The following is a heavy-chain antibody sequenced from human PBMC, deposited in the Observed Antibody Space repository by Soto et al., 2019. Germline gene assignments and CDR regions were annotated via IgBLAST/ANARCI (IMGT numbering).Heavy chain of an antibody. CDR3: ARGSYYDSSGYHSSVDP. J-gene: IGHJ5*02. D-gene: IGHD3-22*01. CDR1: GGTFSSYA. Sequence: SMKVSCKAAGGTFSSYAISWGRQAPGQGLEWMGGIIPIFGTANYAQKFQGRVTITADESTSTAYMELSSLRSEDTAVYYSARGSYYDSSGYHSSVDPWGQGTLVTVSS. V-gene: IGHV1-69*13. CDR2: IIPIFGTA.